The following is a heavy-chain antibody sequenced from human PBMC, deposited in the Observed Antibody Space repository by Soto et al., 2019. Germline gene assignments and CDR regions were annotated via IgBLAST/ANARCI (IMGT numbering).Heavy chain of an antibody. V-gene: IGHV1-46*01. D-gene: IGHD2-21*01. J-gene: IGHJ6*02. Sequence: WASVKVSCKASGYTFTNYYMHWVRQAPGQGLEWMGVINPSGGSTTYAQKFQGRVTMTRDTSTSTVYMELSSLISEDTTEYYCAREASKYSGMDVWGQGTTVTVSS. CDR1: GYTFTNYY. CDR2: INPSGGST. CDR3: AREASKYSGMDV.